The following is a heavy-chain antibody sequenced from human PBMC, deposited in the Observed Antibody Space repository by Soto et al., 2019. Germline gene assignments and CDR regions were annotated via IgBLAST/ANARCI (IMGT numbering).Heavy chain of an antibody. V-gene: IGHV1-3*01. D-gene: IGHD3-10*01. CDR1: GYTFTSYA. J-gene: IGHJ4*02. CDR3: ARAVLLWFGELSEYYFDY. CDR2: INAGNGNT. Sequence: ASVKVSCKASGYTFTSYAMHWVRQAPGQRLEWMGWINAGNGNTKYSQKFQGRVTITRDTSASTAYMELSSLRSEDTAVYYCARAVLLWFGELSEYYFDYWGQGTLVTVSS.